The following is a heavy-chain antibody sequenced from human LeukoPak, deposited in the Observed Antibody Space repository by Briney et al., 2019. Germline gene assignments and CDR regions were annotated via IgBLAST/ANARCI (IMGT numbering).Heavy chain of an antibody. D-gene: IGHD6-13*01. CDR2: ISSSGSTI. J-gene: IGHJ4*02. CDR1: GFTFSIYW. V-gene: IGHV3-48*04. CDR3: AKEGIAAAGTPPAPFDY. Sequence: GGSLRLSCAASGFTFSIYWMHWVRQAPGEGLEWVSYISSSGSTIYYADSVKGRFTISRDNAKNSLYLQMNSLRAEDMALYYCAKEGIAAAGTPPAPFDYWGQGTLVAVSS.